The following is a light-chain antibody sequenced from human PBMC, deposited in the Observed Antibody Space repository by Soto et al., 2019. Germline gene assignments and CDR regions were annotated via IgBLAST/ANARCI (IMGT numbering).Light chain of an antibody. J-gene: IGKJ2*01. CDR2: KAS. CDR3: MQYIQWPHT. Sequence: DVVVTQSPLSLPVTPGQPASISCRSSQNLVSSDGSTCLHWFQQRPGQSPRRLISKASNRESGVPDRFSGSGSGTDFTRKISRVEAEDVGIYYCMQYIQWPHTFGQGTKLEIK. CDR1: QNLVSSDGSTC. V-gene: IGKV2-30*01.